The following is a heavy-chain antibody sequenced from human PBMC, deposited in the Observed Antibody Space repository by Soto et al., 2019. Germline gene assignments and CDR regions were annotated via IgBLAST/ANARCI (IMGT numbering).Heavy chain of an antibody. CDR3: AHEAGHERGFDP. CDR2: IISLLDIE. D-gene: IGHD6-13*01. CDR1: GGTFSTYD. V-gene: IGHV1-69*01. Sequence: QVQLVQSGAEVKKPGSSVKVSCKASGGTFSTYDISWVRQAPGQGLEWMGGIISLLDIEHYSEKVQGRVTITADESTSTFYMELSSLRFEDTAGYYCAHEAGHERGFDPWGQGTLVTVSS. J-gene: IGHJ5*02.